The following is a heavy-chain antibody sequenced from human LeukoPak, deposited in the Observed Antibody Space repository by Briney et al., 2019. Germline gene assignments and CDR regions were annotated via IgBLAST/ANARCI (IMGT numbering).Heavy chain of an antibody. Sequence: GGSLRLSCSLSGFTLSGLAMHWVRQAPGKGLQYVSSISHNGINTYYADSVKGRFVVSRDNSKNMLYLQMSSLRSEDTAVYYCVKDRWIDYWGQGILVTVSS. CDR3: VKDRWIDY. D-gene: IGHD1-1*01. CDR1: GFTLSGLA. J-gene: IGHJ4*02. CDR2: ISHNGINT. V-gene: IGHV3-64D*06.